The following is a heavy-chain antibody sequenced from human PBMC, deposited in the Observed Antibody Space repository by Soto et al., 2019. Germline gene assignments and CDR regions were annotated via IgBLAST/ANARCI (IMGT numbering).Heavy chain of an antibody. J-gene: IGHJ6*02. CDR2: ISWNSGSI. CDR3: AKGRRIARSSPGYYYYYGMDV. D-gene: IGHD6-6*01. V-gene: IGHV3-9*01. Sequence: EVQLVESGGGLVQPGRSLRLSCAASGFTFDDYAMHWVRQAPGKGLEWVSGISWNSGSIGYADSVKGRFTISRDNAKNSLYLQMNSLRAEDTALYYCAKGRRIARSSPGYYYYYGMDVWGQGTTVTVSS. CDR1: GFTFDDYA.